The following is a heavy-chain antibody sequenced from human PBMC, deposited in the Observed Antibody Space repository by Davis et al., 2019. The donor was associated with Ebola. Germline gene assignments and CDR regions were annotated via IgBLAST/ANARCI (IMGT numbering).Heavy chain of an antibody. CDR2: SYYSGNT. D-gene: IGHD3-10*01. J-gene: IGHJ6*02. CDR1: NGSISGYY. CDR3: ARSHGRVTMVRGVPHYDFDGMDV. Sequence: SETLSLTCTVSNGSISGYYWNWMRLPPGKGLEWIGYSYYSGNTKYNPSLKSRVTISVAPSKNEFSLKMSSVTAAATAVYYCARSHGRVTMVRGVPHYDFDGMDVWGRGTTVTVSS. V-gene: IGHV4-59*08.